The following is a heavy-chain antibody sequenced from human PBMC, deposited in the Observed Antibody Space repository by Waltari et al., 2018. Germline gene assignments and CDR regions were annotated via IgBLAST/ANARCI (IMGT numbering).Heavy chain of an antibody. D-gene: IGHD5-12*01. CDR1: GGTFSSYA. CDR3: ARDPYGEMATTVDAFDI. Sequence: QVQLVQSGAEVKKPGSSVKVSCKASGGTFSSYAISWVRQAPGQGLEWMGGIIPILGIANYAQKFQGRVTITADESTSTAYMELSSLRSEDTAVYYCARDPYGEMATTVDAFDIWGQGTLVTVSS. V-gene: IGHV1-69*04. J-gene: IGHJ4*02. CDR2: IIPILGIA.